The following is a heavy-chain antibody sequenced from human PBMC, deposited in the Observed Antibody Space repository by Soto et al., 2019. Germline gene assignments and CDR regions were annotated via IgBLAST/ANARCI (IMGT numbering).Heavy chain of an antibody. V-gene: IGHV3-33*01. CDR1: GFTFSSYG. Sequence: QVQLVESGGGVVQPGRSLRLSCAASGFTFSSYGMHWVRQAPGKGLEWVAVIWYDGSNKYYADSVKGRFTISRDNSKNTLYLQMNSLRDEDTAVYYCARDRMEYSGYDLFDYWGQGTLVTVSS. D-gene: IGHD5-12*01. CDR2: IWYDGSNK. CDR3: ARDRMEYSGYDLFDY. J-gene: IGHJ4*02.